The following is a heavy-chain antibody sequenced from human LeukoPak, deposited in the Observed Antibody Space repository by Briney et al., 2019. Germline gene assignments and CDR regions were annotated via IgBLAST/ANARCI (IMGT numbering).Heavy chain of an antibody. CDR3: ARGRRYFDY. Sequence: GESLKISCKGSGDSFTNYWIGWVRQMPGKGLEWMGIIYPGDPDTTYSPSFQGQVTISADKSVSTAYLQWSSLKASDTAMYYCARGRRYFDYWGQGTLVTVSS. V-gene: IGHV5-51*01. J-gene: IGHJ4*02. CDR2: IYPGDPDT. CDR1: GDSFTNYW. D-gene: IGHD1-14*01.